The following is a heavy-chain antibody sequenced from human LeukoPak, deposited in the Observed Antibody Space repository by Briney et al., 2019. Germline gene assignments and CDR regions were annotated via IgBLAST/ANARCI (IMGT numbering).Heavy chain of an antibody. Sequence: SETLSLTCAVSGYSISSGYYWGWSRQPPGKGGEWIGSIYHSGSTYYEPSVKSRVTISVDTSKNQFSLKLSSVTAADTAVYYCARLSSKVTIFGVVTFDPWGQGTLVTVSS. J-gene: IGHJ5*02. CDR1: GYSISSGYY. CDR3: ARLSSKVTIFGVVTFDP. D-gene: IGHD3-3*01. V-gene: IGHV4-38-2*01. CDR2: IYHSGST.